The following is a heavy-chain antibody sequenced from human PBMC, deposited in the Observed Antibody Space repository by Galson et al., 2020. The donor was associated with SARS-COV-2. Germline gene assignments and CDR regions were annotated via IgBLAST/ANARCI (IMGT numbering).Heavy chain of an antibody. V-gene: IGHV1-46*01. D-gene: IGHD4-4*01. J-gene: IGHJ4*02. Sequence: SVKVSCKAPGFTLTSYYIHCVPQAPGQGLEWMGLINPSGGGSTYAHKFQGRVTMTRDTSTSTVYMELSSLRSEDTAVYYCARDSQGGNDYNYLLFWGQGTLVTVSS. CDR1: GFTLTSYY. CDR3: ARDSQGGNDYNYLLF. CDR2: INPSGGGS.